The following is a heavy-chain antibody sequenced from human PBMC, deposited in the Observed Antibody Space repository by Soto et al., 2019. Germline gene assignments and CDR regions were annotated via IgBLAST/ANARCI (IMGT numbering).Heavy chain of an antibody. J-gene: IGHJ6*02. CDR2: IYHSGST. D-gene: IGHD2-2*01. V-gene: IGHV4-4*02. Sequence: QVQLQESGPGLVKPSGTLSLTCAVSGGSISSSNWWSWVRQPPGKGLEWIGEIYHSGSTNYNPSLKSRVTISVDKSKNQFSLKLSSVTAADTAVYYCARWVGYCSSTSCYAGMYYYYGMDVWGQGTTVTVSS. CDR3: ARWVGYCSSTSCYAGMYYYYGMDV. CDR1: GGSISSSNW.